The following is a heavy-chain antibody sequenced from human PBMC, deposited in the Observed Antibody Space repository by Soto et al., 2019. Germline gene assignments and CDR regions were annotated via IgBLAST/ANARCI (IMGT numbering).Heavy chain of an antibody. CDR1: GFTFSDYW. V-gene: IGHV3-7*01. D-gene: IGHD3-22*01. J-gene: IGHJ6*02. CDR2: IKQDGNEK. CDR3: ARDTYYDSSGYYYYYYGMDV. Sequence: PGGSLRLSCAVSGFTFSDYWMSWVRQAPGKGLEWVANIKQDGNEKYYADSVKGRFTISRDNSKNTLYLQMNSLRAEDTAVYYCARDTYYDSSGYYYYYYGMDVWGQGTTVTVSS.